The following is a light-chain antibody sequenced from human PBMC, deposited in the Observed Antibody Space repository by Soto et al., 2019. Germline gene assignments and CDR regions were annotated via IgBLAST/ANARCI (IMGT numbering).Light chain of an antibody. V-gene: IGLV2-14*01. CDR2: EVS. J-gene: IGLJ1*01. CDR1: SSDVGRYNY. CDR3: TSYTSINTYV. Sequence: QSALTQPASVSGSPGQSITISFTGTSSDVGRYNYVSWYQQHPGKAPKFMIYEVSNRPSGVSNRFSGSKSGNTASLTISGLQAEDEADYYCTSYTSINTYVFGTGTKVTVL.